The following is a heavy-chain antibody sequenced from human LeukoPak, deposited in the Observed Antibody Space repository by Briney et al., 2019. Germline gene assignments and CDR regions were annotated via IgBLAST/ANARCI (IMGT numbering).Heavy chain of an antibody. CDR1: GFTFSSYG. J-gene: IGHJ6*02. Sequence: PGGSLRLSCAASGFTFSSYGMHWVRQAPGKGLEWISVIYGGADTYYADSVKGRFTISRDNSKNTLYLHLNSLRAEDTAVYYCARVDFRGGYYDILTGYYPNHGMDVWGQGTTVTVSS. CDR3: ARVDFRGGYYDILTGYYPNHGMDV. CDR2: IYGGADT. V-gene: IGHV3-53*01. D-gene: IGHD3-9*01.